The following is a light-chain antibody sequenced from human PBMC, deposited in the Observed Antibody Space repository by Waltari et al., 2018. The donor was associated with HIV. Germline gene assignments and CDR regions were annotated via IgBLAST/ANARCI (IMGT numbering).Light chain of an antibody. J-gene: IGLJ2*01. Sequence: QSALTQPASVSGSPGQSITISCTGTTTDVGRYNLFSCYQQHPGKAPKLMIYEVNKRPSGVSNRFSGSKSGNTASLTISGLQAEDEADYYCCSYAGSRTYVLFGGGTKLTAL. CDR1: TTDVGRYNL. CDR2: EVN. V-gene: IGLV2-23*02. CDR3: CSYAGSRTYVL.